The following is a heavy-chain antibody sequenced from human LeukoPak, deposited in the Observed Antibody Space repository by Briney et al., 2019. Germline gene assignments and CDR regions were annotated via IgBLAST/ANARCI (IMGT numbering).Heavy chain of an antibody. CDR3: AKADSSGFLKYYYYMDV. D-gene: IGHD6-19*01. J-gene: IGHJ6*03. CDR1: GFTFSSYA. Sequence: TGGSLRLSCAASGFTFSSYAMSWVRQAPGKGLEWVSAISGSGGSTYYADSVKGRFTISRDNSKNTLYLQMNSLRAEDTAVYYCAKADSSGFLKYYYYMDVWGKGTTVTISS. CDR2: ISGSGGST. V-gene: IGHV3-23*01.